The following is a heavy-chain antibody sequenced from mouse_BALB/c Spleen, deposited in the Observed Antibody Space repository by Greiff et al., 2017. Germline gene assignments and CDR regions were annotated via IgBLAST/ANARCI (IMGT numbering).Heavy chain of an antibody. V-gene: IGHV2-9-2*01. CDR1: GFSLTSYD. CDR2: IWTGGGT. CDR3: VRDGGYYDYFDY. D-gene: IGHD2-3*01. J-gene: IGHJ2*01. Sequence: QVQLKQSGPGLVAPSQSLSITCTVSGFSLTSYDISWIRQPPGKGLEWLGVIWTGGGTNYNSAFMSRLSISKDNSKSQVFLKMNSLQTDDTAIYYCVRDGGYYDYFDYWGQGTTLTVSS.